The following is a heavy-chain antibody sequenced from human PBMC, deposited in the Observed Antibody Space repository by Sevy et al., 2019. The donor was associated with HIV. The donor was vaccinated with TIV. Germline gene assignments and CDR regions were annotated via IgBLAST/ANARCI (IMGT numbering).Heavy chain of an antibody. V-gene: IGHV4-34*01. D-gene: IGHD2-2*01. Sequence: SETLSLTCAVYGGYLSGYYWNWIRQSPGKGLEWIGEINHSGSTHYNPTLKSRVTISVDTSKNQFSLRLNSVTAADTAVYYCARAPPVVVVPGAPSWFDPWGQGPLVTVSS. CDR2: INHSGST. CDR1: GGYLSGYY. J-gene: IGHJ5*02. CDR3: ARAPPVVVVPGAPSWFDP.